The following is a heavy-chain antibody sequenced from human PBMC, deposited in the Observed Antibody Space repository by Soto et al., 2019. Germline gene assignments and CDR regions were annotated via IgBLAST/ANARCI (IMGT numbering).Heavy chain of an antibody. CDR2: IYWDDDK. CDR1: GFSLRNSGVG. D-gene: IGHD6-13*01. Sequence: SGPTLVNPTQTLTLTCTFSGFSLRNSGVGVGWIRQPPGKALEWLAFIYWDDDKRYRPSLKSRLTITKDTSKNQVVLTMTNMDPVDTATYYCVHRATLGGSWGTGFVDYWGQGALVTVSS. V-gene: IGHV2-5*02. J-gene: IGHJ4*02. CDR3: VHRATLGGSWGTGFVDY.